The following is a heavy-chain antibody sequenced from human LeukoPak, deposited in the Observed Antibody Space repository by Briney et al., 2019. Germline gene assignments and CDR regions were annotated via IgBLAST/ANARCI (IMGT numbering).Heavy chain of an antibody. V-gene: IGHV3-23*01. D-gene: IGHD3/OR15-3a*01. CDR2: ISGSGGRT. J-gene: IGHJ4*02. Sequence: PGGSLRLSCAASGFTFSSYAMSWVRQAPGKGLEWVSAISGSGGRTYYADSVKGRFTISRDNSKNTLYLQMHSLRAEDTAVYYCAKYLPSGLAPGDYWGQGTLVTVSS. CDR3: AKYLPSGLAPGDY. CDR1: GFTFSSYA.